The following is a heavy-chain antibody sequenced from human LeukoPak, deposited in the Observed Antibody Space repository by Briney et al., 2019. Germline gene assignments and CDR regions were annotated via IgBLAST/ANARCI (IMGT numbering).Heavy chain of an antibody. V-gene: IGHV4-39*07. CDR3: ARERVILTGYVG. D-gene: IGHD3-9*01. CDR1: GASISNTNYY. CDR2: IYYSGST. Sequence: PSETLSLTCTVSGASISNTNYYWGWIRQPPGKGLEWIGTIYYSGSTYYNSSLKSRITLSVDTSKNQFSLKLSSVTAADTAVYYCARERVILTGYVGWGQGTLVTVSS. J-gene: IGHJ4*02.